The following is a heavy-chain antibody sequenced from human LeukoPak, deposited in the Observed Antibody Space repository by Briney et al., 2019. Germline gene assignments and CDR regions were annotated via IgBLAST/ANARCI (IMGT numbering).Heavy chain of an antibody. Sequence: SETLSLTCTVSGGSISNSDYYWGWIRQPPGKGLEWIGSIYYSGSTYYNPSLKSRVTISVDTSKNQFSLKLSSVTAADTAVYYCASPYGSGAIYMDVWGKGTTVTISS. CDR3: ASPYGSGAIYMDV. CDR2: IYYSGST. CDR1: GGSISNSDYY. J-gene: IGHJ6*03. V-gene: IGHV4-39*01. D-gene: IGHD3-10*01.